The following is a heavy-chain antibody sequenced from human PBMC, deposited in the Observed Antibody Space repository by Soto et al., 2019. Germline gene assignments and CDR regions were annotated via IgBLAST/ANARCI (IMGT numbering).Heavy chain of an antibody. Sequence: GGSLRLSCAASGFTFSSYGMHWVRQAPGKGLEWVAVISYDGSNKYYADSVKGRFTISRDNSKNTLYLQMNSLRAEDTAVYYCAKSAADIVATIKGGEVNFFDYWGQGTLVTVSS. D-gene: IGHD5-12*01. CDR1: GFTFSSYG. CDR3: AKSAADIVATIKGGEVNFFDY. CDR2: ISYDGSNK. V-gene: IGHV3-30*18. J-gene: IGHJ4*02.